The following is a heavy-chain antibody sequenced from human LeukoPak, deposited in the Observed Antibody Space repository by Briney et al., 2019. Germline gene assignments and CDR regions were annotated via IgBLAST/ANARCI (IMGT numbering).Heavy chain of an antibody. J-gene: IGHJ6*02. V-gene: IGHV4-34*01. CDR3: ARAPGLTGYSSSWYLYYYYGMDV. Sequence: SETLSLTCAVYGGSFSGYYWSWIRQPPGKGLEWIGEINHSGSTNCNPSLKSRVTISVDTSKNQFSLKLSSVTAADTAVYYCARAPGLTGYSSSWYLYYYYGMDVWGQGTTVTVSS. D-gene: IGHD6-13*01. CDR2: INHSGST. CDR1: GGSFSGYY.